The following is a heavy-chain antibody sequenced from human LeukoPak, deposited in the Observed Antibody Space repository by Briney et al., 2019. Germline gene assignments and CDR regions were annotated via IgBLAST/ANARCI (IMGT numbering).Heavy chain of an antibody. V-gene: IGHV3-33*06. Sequence: GGSLRLSCAASGLTFSSYGMHWVRQAPGKGLEWVAVVWSDGSNKYYADSVKGRFTISRDNSKNTLYLQMNSLRAEDTAIYYCAKQGIVEVRYFDYWGQGTLVIVSS. CDR2: VWSDGSNK. CDR1: GLTFSSYG. D-gene: IGHD1-26*01. J-gene: IGHJ4*02. CDR3: AKQGIVEVRYFDY.